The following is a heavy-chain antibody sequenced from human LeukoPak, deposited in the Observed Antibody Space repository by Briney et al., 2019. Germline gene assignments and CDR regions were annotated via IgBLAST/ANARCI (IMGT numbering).Heavy chain of an antibody. CDR3: ARGGVYSQGFDY. V-gene: IGHV3-21*01. D-gene: IGHD5/OR15-5a*01. CDR2: ISTTSDYI. J-gene: IGHJ4*02. Sequence: GGSLRLSCAASGFTFSTYGMNWVRQAPGKGLEWVSSISTTSDYIYYAGSLKGRLTISRDNAKNSLYLQMNSLRAGDTAVYYCARGGVYSQGFDYWGQGTLVTVSS. CDR1: GFTFSTYG.